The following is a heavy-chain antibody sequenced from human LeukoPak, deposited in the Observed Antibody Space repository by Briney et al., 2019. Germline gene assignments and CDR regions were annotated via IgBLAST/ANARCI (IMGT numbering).Heavy chain of an antibody. V-gene: IGHV4-61*02. CDR1: GGSISSGSYY. D-gene: IGHD6-6*01. J-gene: IGHJ3*02. CDR3: ARVPIFVAARPYAFDI. Sequence: SQTLSLTCTVSGGSISSGSYYWSWIRQPAGKGLEWIGRIYTSGSTNYNPSLKSRVTISVDTSKNQFSLKLSSVTAADTAVYYCARVPIFVAARPYAFDIWGQGTMVTVSS. CDR2: IYTSGST.